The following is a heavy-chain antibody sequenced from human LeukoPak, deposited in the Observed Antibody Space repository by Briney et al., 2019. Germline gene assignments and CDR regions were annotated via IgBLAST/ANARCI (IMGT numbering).Heavy chain of an antibody. CDR1: GFTFSSYG. D-gene: IGHD7-27*01. Sequence: GGSLRLSCAASGFTFSSYGMHWVRQAPGKGLEWVAFIRYDGSNKYYADSVKGRFTISRDNSKNTLYLQMNSLRAEDTAVYYCANLGLKFDAFDIWGQGTMVTVSS. J-gene: IGHJ3*02. CDR2: IRYDGSNK. CDR3: ANLGLKFDAFDI. V-gene: IGHV3-30*02.